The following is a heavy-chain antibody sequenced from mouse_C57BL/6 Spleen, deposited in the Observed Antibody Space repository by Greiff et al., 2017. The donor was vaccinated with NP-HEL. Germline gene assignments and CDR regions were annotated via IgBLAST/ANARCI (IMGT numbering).Heavy chain of an antibody. D-gene: IGHD1-1*01. J-gene: IGHJ4*01. CDR1: AYTFPTSW. CDR3: ARGLRGSSYGDAVDY. V-gene: IGHV1-72*01. Sequence: QVQLQQPGPELLKPGASLTLSCKASAYTFPTSWFHWLKQRPGRGLGWIGRIDPNSGGPRYNEKFKSKATLTVDKPSSTAYMQLSSLTSEDSAVYYCARGLRGSSYGDAVDYWGQGTSVTVSS. CDR2: IDPNSGGP.